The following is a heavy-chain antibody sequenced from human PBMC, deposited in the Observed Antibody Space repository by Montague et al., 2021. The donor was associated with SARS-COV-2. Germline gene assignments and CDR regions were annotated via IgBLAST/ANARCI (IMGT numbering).Heavy chain of an antibody. CDR2: IYYSGST. D-gene: IGHD5-18*01. CDR1: GGSISSHY. CDR3: ARLGRGYSYAQSAFDI. V-gene: IGHV4-59*08. Sequence: TLSLTCTVSGGSISSHYWSWIRQPPGKGLEWIGDIYYSGSTNYNPSLQSRVTISVDTSKNQFSLKLSSVTAADTAVYYCARLGRGYSYAQSAFDIWGQGTMVTVSS. J-gene: IGHJ3*02.